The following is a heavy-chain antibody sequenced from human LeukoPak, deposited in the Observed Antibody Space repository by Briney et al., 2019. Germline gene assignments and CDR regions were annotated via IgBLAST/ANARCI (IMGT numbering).Heavy chain of an antibody. V-gene: IGHV5-51*01. Sequence: GESLKISCKGSGYNFKNNWIGWVRQMPGKGLECMGIIYPGDSDTRYSPSFQGQATISVDKSISTAYLQWSSLKASDTAMYYCARRVDYGGNSRAFDIWGQGTMVTVSS. CDR3: ARRVDYGGNSRAFDI. D-gene: IGHD4-23*01. J-gene: IGHJ3*02. CDR2: IYPGDSDT. CDR1: GYNFKNNW.